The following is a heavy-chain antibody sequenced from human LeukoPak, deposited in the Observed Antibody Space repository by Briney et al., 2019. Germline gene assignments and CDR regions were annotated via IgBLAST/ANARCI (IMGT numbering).Heavy chain of an antibody. Sequence: SSETLSVTCTVCGDSLSSWLECWGWRRQPPGEGLMWVGSVYYSGSTLFSASFENRVAMPVDRSKNQFSLKLNSVTAADTATYYCARLCQVTTCAKFEYWGQGILVTVAS. CDR2: VYYSGST. D-gene: IGHD2-21*02. J-gene: IGHJ4*02. CDR3: ARLCQVTTCAKFEY. CDR1: GDSLSSWLEC. V-gene: IGHV4-39*01.